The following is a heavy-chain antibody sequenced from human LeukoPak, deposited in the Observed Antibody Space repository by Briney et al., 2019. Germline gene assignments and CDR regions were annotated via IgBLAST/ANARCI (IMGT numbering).Heavy chain of an antibody. J-gene: IGHJ4*02. CDR2: ASGSGGST. Sequence: PVQPLDSPLAASGSGGSTYYADSVKGRVTISRDNSKNTLYLQMNSLRAEDTAVYYCAKGGSSWSEIDYWGQGTLVTVSS. CDR3: AKGGSSWSEIDY. V-gene: IGHV3-23*01. D-gene: IGHD6-13*01.